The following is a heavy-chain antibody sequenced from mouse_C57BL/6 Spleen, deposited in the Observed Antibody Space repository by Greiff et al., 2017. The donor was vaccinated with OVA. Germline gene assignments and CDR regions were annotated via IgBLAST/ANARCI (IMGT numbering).Heavy chain of an antibody. J-gene: IGHJ2*01. Sequence: VQLQQSGPELVKPGASVKISCKASGYAFSSSWMNWVKQRPGKGLEWIGRIYPGDGDTKYNGKFKGKATLTADKSSSTAYMQLSSLTSEDSAVYFCARSSRYFDYWGQGTTLTVSS. V-gene: IGHV1-82*01. D-gene: IGHD6-2*01. CDR1: GYAFSSSW. CDR2: IYPGDGDT. CDR3: ARSSRYFDY.